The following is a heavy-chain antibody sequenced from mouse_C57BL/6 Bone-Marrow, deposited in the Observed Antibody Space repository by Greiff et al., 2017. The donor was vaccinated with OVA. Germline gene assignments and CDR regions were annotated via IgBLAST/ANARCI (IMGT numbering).Heavy chain of an antibody. Sequence: EVQVVESGGGLVKPGGSLKLSCAASGFTFSSYAMSWVRQTPEKRLEWVATISDGGSYTYYPDNVKGRFTISRDNAKNNLYLQMSHLKSEDTAMYYCARDLLWLRRLWYFDVWGTGTTVTVSS. CDR3: ARDLLWLRRLWYFDV. D-gene: IGHD2-2*01. CDR1: GFTFSSYA. V-gene: IGHV5-4*01. J-gene: IGHJ1*03. CDR2: ISDGGSYT.